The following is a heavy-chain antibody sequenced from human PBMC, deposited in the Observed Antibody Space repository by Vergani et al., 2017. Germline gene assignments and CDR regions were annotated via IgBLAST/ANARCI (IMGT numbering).Heavy chain of an antibody. V-gene: IGHV4-61*02. CDR1: GGSMSSGSSY. CDR2: LCPSGST. Sequence: QVQLQESGPGLVKPSETLSLICTVSGGSMSSGSSYWSWIRQPAGKGLEWIGRLCPSGSTNYKPSLKSRVTMSIDTSKNQFSLKLTSVTAADTAVYYCATGAGPFDIWGQGTLVTVSS. CDR3: ATGAGPFDI. J-gene: IGHJ4*02. D-gene: IGHD7-27*01.